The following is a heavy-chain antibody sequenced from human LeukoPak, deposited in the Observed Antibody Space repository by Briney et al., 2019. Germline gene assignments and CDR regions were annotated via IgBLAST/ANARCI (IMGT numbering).Heavy chain of an antibody. D-gene: IGHD5-18*01. CDR2: VSYDGAKI. V-gene: IGHV3-30-3*01. J-gene: IGHJ4*02. CDR1: GFTFSSYS. CDR3: ARDRIQIWSYVGTFDS. Sequence: GGSLRLSCAASGFTFSSYSMHWVRQAPGKGLEWVAVVSYDGAKISYGGSVKGRFTMSRDISKNTLSLQMNSLRPEDTAVYYCARDRIQIWSYVGTFDSWGQGTLVTVSS.